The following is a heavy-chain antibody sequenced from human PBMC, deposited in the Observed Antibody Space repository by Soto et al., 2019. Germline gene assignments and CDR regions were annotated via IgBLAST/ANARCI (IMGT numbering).Heavy chain of an antibody. CDR3: AQGLTYYYDSSGYFDI. CDR2: IIPICGTA. J-gene: IGHJ3*02. CDR1: GGTFSSYA. Sequence: SVKVSCKASGGTFSSYAISWVRQAPGQGLEWMGGIIPICGTANYAQKFQGRVTITADESTSTAYMELSSLRSEDTAVYYCAQGLTYYYDSSGYFDIWGQGTMVTVSS. V-gene: IGHV1-69*13. D-gene: IGHD3-22*01.